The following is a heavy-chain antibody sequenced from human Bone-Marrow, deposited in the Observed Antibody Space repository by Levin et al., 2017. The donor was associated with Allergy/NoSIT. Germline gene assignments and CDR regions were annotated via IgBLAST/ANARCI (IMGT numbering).Heavy chain of an antibody. CDR1: GYTFTSYG. J-gene: IGHJ4*02. V-gene: IGHV1-18*01. D-gene: IGHD6-19*01. Sequence: AASVKVSCKASGYTFTSYGFSWVRQAPGQGLEWMGWINPYNGNTNYAQILQGRVTMTTDTSTTTAYMELRSLRSDDTAVYYCARDQNLALADFDYWGQGTLVTVSS. CDR3: ARDQNLALADFDY. CDR2: INPYNGNT.